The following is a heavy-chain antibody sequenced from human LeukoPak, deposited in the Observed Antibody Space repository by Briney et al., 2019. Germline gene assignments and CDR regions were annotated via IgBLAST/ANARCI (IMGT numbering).Heavy chain of an antibody. J-gene: IGHJ5*02. CDR1: GFTFSSYW. Sequence: SGGSLRLSCAASGFTFSSYWMHWVRQAPGKGLVWVSRINSDGSSTNYADSVKGRFTISRDNAKNTLYLQMNSLRAEDTAVYYCAREGGSSSWWWNNWFDPWGQGTLVTVSS. CDR3: AREGGSSSWWWNNWFDP. D-gene: IGHD6-13*01. CDR2: INSDGSST. V-gene: IGHV3-74*01.